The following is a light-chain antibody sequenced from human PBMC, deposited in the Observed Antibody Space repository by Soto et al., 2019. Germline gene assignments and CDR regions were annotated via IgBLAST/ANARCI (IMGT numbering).Light chain of an antibody. CDR2: GAS. CDR3: QQYGSSPLIT. J-gene: IGKJ5*01. CDR1: QSVWSNH. Sequence: EIVLAQSPVTLSLSPGERATLSCRASQSVWSNHLAWYQHKRGQAPRLLIYGASSRATGIPDRFSGSGSGTDFTLTISRLEPENFAVYYCQQYGSSPLITFGQGTRLEIK. V-gene: IGKV3-20*01.